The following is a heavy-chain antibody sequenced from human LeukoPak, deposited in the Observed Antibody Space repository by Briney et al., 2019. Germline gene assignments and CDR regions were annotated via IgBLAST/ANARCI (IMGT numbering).Heavy chain of an antibody. CDR1: GYTFTSYA. CDR3: ARDFLFLGWFDP. CDR2: INAGNGNT. Sequence: GASVKVSCKASGYTFTSYAMHWVRQAPGQRLEWMGCINAGNGNTKYSQKFQGRVTITRDTSASTAYMELSSLRSEDTAVYYCARDFLFLGWFDPWGQGTLVTVSS. D-gene: IGHD2/OR15-2a*01. J-gene: IGHJ5*02. V-gene: IGHV1-3*01.